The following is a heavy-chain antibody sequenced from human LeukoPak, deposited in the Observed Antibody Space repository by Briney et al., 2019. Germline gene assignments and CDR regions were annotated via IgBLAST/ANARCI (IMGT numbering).Heavy chain of an antibody. D-gene: IGHD4-23*01. Sequence: GGSLRLSCAASEFTFSRYWMSWVRQAPGKGLEWVANIKQDGSEKYYVDSVKGRFTISRDNAKNSLYLQMNSLRAEDTAVYYCARVREELSVTYYYYYYMDVWGKGTTVTVSS. V-gene: IGHV3-7*01. CDR2: IKQDGSEK. CDR3: ARVREELSVTYYYYYYMDV. J-gene: IGHJ6*03. CDR1: EFTFSRYW.